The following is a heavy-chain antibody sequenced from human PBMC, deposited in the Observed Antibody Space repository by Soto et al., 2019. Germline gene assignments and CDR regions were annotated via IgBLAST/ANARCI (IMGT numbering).Heavy chain of an antibody. CDR1: GFTFSSYG. D-gene: IGHD7-27*01. Sequence: QVQLVESGGGVVQPGRSLRLSCEASGFTFSSYGMHWVRQAPGKGLEWVAVISYDGSNKYYADSVKGRFTISRDNSKNTLYLQMNRLIAEDTAVYYCAKVLGHGGRGAFDIWGQGTMVTASS. CDR2: ISYDGSNK. CDR3: AKVLGHGGRGAFDI. J-gene: IGHJ3*02. V-gene: IGHV3-30*18.